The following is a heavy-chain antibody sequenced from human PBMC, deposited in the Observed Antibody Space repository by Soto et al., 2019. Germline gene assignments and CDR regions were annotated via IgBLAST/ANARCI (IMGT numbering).Heavy chain of an antibody. Sequence: TLSLTCTVSGVSISRGDYYWGWVRQPPGTGLDWIGYIYYSGNTYYNPSLKSRVTISVDTSKNQFSLKLSSVTAADTAVYYCARDIVVVVAATPLSWFDPWGQGTLVTVSS. V-gene: IGHV4-30-4*01. J-gene: IGHJ5*02. CDR1: GVSISRGDYY. CDR2: IYYSGNT. CDR3: ARDIVVVVAATPLSWFDP. D-gene: IGHD2-15*01.